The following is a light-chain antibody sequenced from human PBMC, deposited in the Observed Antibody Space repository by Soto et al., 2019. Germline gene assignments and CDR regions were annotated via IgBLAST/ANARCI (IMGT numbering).Light chain of an antibody. V-gene: IGLV2-8*01. J-gene: IGLJ2*01. CDR1: SSDDGGYNY. CDR3: SSYGGTNSLKV. CDR2: EVS. Sequence: QSALTQPPSASGSPGQSVTISCTGTSSDDGGYNYVSWYQQHPGKAPKVMMYEVSKRPSGVPDRFSGSKSGNTASLTVSGLQAEDEADYYCSSYGGTNSLKVFGGGTKLTVL.